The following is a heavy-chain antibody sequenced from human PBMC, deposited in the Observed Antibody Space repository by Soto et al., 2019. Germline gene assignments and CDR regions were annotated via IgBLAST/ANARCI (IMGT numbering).Heavy chain of an antibody. CDR3: ARESYYGSGATVVAY. D-gene: IGHD3-10*01. CDR1: GGYISGYY. CDR2: IYYSGTT. J-gene: IGHJ4*02. Sequence: PSETLSLTCTVSGGYISGYYWSWIRQPPGKGLEWIGYIYYSGTTSYNPSLKSRVTMSVDTSKNQFSLKVNSVTAADTAVYYCARESYYGSGATVVAYWGQGTLVTVSS. V-gene: IGHV4-59*01.